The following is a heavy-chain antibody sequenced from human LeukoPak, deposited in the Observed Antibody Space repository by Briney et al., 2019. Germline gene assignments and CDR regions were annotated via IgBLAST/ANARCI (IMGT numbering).Heavy chain of an antibody. D-gene: IGHD3-22*01. CDR2: IYYSGST. Sequence: SETLSLTCTVSGGSISNYYWSWIRQPPGKGLEWIGYIYYSGSTNYNPSLKSRVTISVDTSKNQFSLKLSSVTAADTAMYYCARSKDGSGFAAYWGQGTQVTVSS. CDR1: GGSISNYY. CDR3: ARSKDGSGFAAY. J-gene: IGHJ4*02. V-gene: IGHV4-59*01.